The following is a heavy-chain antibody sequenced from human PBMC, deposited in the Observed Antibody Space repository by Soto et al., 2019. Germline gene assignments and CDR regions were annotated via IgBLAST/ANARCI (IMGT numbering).Heavy chain of an antibody. V-gene: IGHV4-34*01. J-gene: IGHJ4*02. Sequence: PSETLSLTCAVYGGSFSGYYWSWIRQPPGKGLEWIGEINHSGSTNYNPSLKSRVTISVDTSKNQFSLKLSSVTAADTAVYYCARLKTGPSYSSSWYVLDYWGQGTLVTVSS. D-gene: IGHD6-13*01. CDR2: INHSGST. CDR1: GGSFSGYY. CDR3: ARLKTGPSYSSSWYVLDY.